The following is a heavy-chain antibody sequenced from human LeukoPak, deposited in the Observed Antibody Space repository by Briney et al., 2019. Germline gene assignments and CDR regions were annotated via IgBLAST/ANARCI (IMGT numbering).Heavy chain of an antibody. CDR3: VREPDFLRYLFDY. V-gene: IGHV1-46*01. Sequence: ASVKVSCKASGYTFTTYSAHWVRQGPGQGLEWMGIINPNSGSTRYAQKFQGRVIMTRDTSASTLYMELSSLRSEGTAVYYCVREPDFLRYLFDYWGQGTLVTVSS. CDR1: GYTFTTYS. J-gene: IGHJ4*02. D-gene: IGHD3-9*01. CDR2: INPNSGST.